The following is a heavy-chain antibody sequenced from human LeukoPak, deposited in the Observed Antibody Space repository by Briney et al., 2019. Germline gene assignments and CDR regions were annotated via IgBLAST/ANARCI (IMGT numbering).Heavy chain of an antibody. J-gene: IGHJ4*02. CDR1: GFTFSSYE. V-gene: IGHV3-48*03. CDR3: AKLTASCTSCYADFDY. Sequence: GGSLRLSCAASGFTFSSYEMNWVRQAPGKGLEWVSYISSSGSTIYYADSVKGRFTISRDNSKNTLYLQMNSLRAEDTAVYYCAKLTASCTSCYADFDYWGQGTLVTVSS. D-gene: IGHD2-2*01. CDR2: ISSSGSTI.